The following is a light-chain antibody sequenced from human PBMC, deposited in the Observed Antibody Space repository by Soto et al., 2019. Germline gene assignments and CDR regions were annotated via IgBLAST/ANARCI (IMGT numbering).Light chain of an antibody. CDR3: IQDFISPLT. CDR1: QGIRGD. Sequence: AIQMTQSPSSLSASLGDRVTITCRASQGIRGDLGWYQQKPGKAPKLLISATSTLQTGVPSRFSGRGSGTNFTLNISRLQPEDFATYYCIQDFISPLTVGQGTKVDL. CDR2: ATS. V-gene: IGKV1-6*01. J-gene: IGKJ3*01.